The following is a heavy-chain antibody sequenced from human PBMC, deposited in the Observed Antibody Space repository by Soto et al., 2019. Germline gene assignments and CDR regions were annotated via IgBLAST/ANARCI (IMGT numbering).Heavy chain of an antibody. D-gene: IGHD2-2*01. CDR3: ARHVRGCQLLLDD. CDR2: MYNTGST. CDR1: GGSISGYF. Sequence: SETLSLTCTVSGGSISGYFWSWIRQPPGKGLEWVGYMYNTGSTVYNPSFKSRVTISVDTSKNQFSLKLNSVTATDTAVYYCARHVRGCQLLLDDWGQRSLVPGSS. V-gene: IGHV4-59*08. J-gene: IGHJ4*02.